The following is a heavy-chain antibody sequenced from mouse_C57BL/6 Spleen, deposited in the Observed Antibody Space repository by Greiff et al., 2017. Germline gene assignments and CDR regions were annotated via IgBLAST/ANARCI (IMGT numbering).Heavy chain of an antibody. D-gene: IGHD2-2*01. J-gene: IGHJ1*03. CDR3: ARRDYGYEYWYFDV. CDR1: GYAFSSSW. V-gene: IGHV1-82*01. Sequence: VQLQQSGPELVKPGASVKISCKASGYAFSSSWMNWVKQRPGKGLEWIGRIYPGDGDTNYNGKFKGKATLTADKSSSTAYMQLSSLTSEDSAVYFCARRDYGYEYWYFDVWGTGTTVTVSS. CDR2: IYPGDGDT.